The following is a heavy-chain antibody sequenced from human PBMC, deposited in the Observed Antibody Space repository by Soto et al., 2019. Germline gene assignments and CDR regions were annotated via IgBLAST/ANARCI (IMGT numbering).Heavy chain of an antibody. CDR1: GGSISSGGYY. Sequence: NPSETLSLTCTVSGGSISSGGYYWSWIRQHPGKGLEWIGYIYYSGSTYYNPSLKSRVTISVDTSKNQFSLKLSSVTAADTAVYYCARAVMATITGDNWGQGPLVTVSS. V-gene: IGHV4-31*03. CDR3: ARAVMATITGDN. CDR2: IYYSGST. J-gene: IGHJ4*02. D-gene: IGHD5-12*01.